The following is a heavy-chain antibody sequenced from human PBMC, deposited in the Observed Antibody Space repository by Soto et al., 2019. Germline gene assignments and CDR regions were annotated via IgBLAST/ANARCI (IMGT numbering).Heavy chain of an antibody. CDR1: GFTFSSYW. V-gene: IGHV3-7*05. Sequence: VQLVESGGGLVQPGGSLRLSCAASGFTFSSYWMSWVRHAPGKGLEWVANIKQDGSEKYYVDSVKGRFTISRDNAKNSLYLQMNSLRAEDTAVYYCARVVVRQQLEHFDYWGQGTLVTVSS. CDR3: ARVVVRQQLEHFDY. J-gene: IGHJ4*02. CDR2: IKQDGSEK. D-gene: IGHD6-13*01.